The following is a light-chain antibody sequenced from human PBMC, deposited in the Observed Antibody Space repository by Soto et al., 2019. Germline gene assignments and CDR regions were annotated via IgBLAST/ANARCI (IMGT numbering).Light chain of an antibody. CDR2: RNN. CDR1: SSNIGSNY. V-gene: IGLV1-47*01. CDR3: GSWDYILSGSYV. J-gene: IGLJ1*01. Sequence: QCALTQPPSGSGTPGQRVTSSCSGSSSNIGSNYVYWYQQLPGTAPKLLIYRNNQRPSGVPDRFSGSKSGTSASLAISGLRSEDEADYYCGSWDYILSGSYVIGTGTNVTV.